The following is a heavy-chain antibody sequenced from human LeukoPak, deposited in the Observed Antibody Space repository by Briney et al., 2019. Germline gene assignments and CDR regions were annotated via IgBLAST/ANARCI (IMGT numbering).Heavy chain of an antibody. D-gene: IGHD6-19*01. J-gene: IGHJ4*02. CDR2: IYYSGST. CDR1: GGSTSSYY. CDR3: ARARSGWHPPFDY. V-gene: IGHV4-59*01. Sequence: SETLSLTCTVSGGSTSSYYWSWIRQPPGKGLEWIGYIYYSGSTNYNPSLKSRVTISVDTSKNQFSLKLSSVTAADTAVYYCARARSGWHPPFDYWGQGTLVTVSS.